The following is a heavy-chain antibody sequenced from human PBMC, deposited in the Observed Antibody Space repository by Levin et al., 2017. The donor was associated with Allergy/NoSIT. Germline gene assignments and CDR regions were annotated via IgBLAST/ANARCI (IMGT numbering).Heavy chain of an antibody. CDR2: ISYDGSNK. J-gene: IGHJ4*02. CDR1: GFTFSSYG. Sequence: PGGSLRLSCAASGFTFSSYGMHWVRQAPGKGLEWVAVISYDGSNKYYADSVKGRFTISRDNSKNTLYLQMNSLRAEDTAVYYCAKDSITQNTVIYFDYWGQGTLVTVSS. CDR3: AKDSITQNTVIYFDY. V-gene: IGHV3-30*18. D-gene: IGHD4-17*01.